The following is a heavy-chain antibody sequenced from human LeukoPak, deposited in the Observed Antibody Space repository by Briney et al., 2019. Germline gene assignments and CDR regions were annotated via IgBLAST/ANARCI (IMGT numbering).Heavy chain of an antibody. CDR1: GFTFSNFA. D-gene: IGHD1-7*01. J-gene: IGHJ6*04. CDR3: AKGGYVLVQNYYWHFDV. CDR2: IDGYSGRT. V-gene: IGHV3-23*01. Sequence: PGGSLRLSCVDSGFTFSNFAMTCVRQTPEMGLEWVSTIDGYSGRTWYADSVGGRFTISRDNSTDTLCLEMNSLRAEDTALYYSAKGGYVLVQNYYWHFDVWGRGTTVSVSS.